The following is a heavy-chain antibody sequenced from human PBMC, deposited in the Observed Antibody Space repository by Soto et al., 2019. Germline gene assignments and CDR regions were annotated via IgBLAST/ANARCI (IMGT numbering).Heavy chain of an antibody. J-gene: IGHJ4*02. CDR1: GFTFSNYG. CDR2: ISNDGTNK. D-gene: IGHD1-26*01. V-gene: IGHV3-30*18. Sequence: QVQLVESGGGVVQPGMSLSLSCAASGFTFSNYGMHWVRQAPGKGLEWVTLISNDGTNKFYADSVKGRFTIPRDNSKNTLYLQMTSLKTEDTAVYYCAKDGADTGTYNFDYWGQGTLVTVSS. CDR3: AKDGADTGTYNFDY.